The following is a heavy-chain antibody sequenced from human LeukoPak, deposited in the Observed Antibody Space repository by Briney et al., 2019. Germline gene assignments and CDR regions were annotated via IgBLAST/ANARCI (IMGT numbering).Heavy chain of an antibody. J-gene: IGHJ4*02. D-gene: IGHD6-19*01. CDR2: IAADGGVK. CDR1: GITFSSHG. V-gene: IGHV3-30*03. CDR3: AREATWGQWYFDH. Sequence: PGRSLGLSCVASGITFSSHGMDWVRQAPGKGLEWVAVIAADGGVKHYADSVKGRFTLSRDNSKNTLYLQMNSLSVGDTAVYYCAREATWGQWYFDHWGQGTPVTVSS.